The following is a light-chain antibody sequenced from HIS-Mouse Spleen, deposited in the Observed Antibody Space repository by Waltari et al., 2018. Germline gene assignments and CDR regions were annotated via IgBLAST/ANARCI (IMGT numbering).Light chain of an antibody. CDR2: DVS. J-gene: IGLJ2*01. CDR3: CSYAGSYTLV. CDR1: SSAVCGYNH. Sequence: QSALTQPRSVSGSPGQSVTISCTGTSSAVCGYNHVSLYQPHPGKPPQLMIYDVSKRPSGVPDRFSGSKSGNTASLTISGLQAEDEADYYCCSYAGSYTLVFGGETKLTVL. V-gene: IGLV2-11*01.